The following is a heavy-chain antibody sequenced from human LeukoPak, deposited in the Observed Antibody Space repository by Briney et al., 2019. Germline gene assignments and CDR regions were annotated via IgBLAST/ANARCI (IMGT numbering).Heavy chain of an antibody. CDR2: IFSSGST. Sequence: SETLSLTCTDSGASISSGPYYWSWIRQLPGKGLEWIGCIFSSGSTYQNPSLKSRVTISVDTSENQFSLKLNSVTAADTAVYYCARDCYVCNPGYYFDYWGQGILLTVSS. CDR1: GASISSGPYY. V-gene: IGHV4-31*03. D-gene: IGHD3-16*01. CDR3: ARDCYVCNPGYYFDY. J-gene: IGHJ4*02.